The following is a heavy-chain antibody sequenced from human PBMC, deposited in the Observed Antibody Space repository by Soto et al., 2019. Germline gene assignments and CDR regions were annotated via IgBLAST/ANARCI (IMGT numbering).Heavy chain of an antibody. Sequence: QVQLQQSGPGLVKPSQTLSVTCGISGDSVSSNSAAWNWLRQSPSRGLEWLGRTYYRSKWYNDYAVPVESRITINPDTSKTHFSLQLNFVTPEDTAVYFCARGEQYSGRIFDYWGQGTLVTVSS. J-gene: IGHJ4*02. D-gene: IGHD1-26*01. CDR2: TYYRSKWYN. CDR3: ARGEQYSGRIFDY. V-gene: IGHV6-1*01. CDR1: GDSVSSNSAA.